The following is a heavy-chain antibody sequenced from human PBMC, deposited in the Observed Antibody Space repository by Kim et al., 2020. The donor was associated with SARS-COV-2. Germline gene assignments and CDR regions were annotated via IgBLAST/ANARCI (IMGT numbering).Heavy chain of an antibody. V-gene: IGHV4-59*08. CDR3: ARYVTSGGYSFDP. D-gene: IGHD6-13*01. J-gene: IGHJ5*02. CDR1: GGSISTYY. CDR2: INYSGST. Sequence: SETLSHTCTVSGGSISTYYWSWIRQPPGKGLEWIGYINYSGSTHYNPSLKSRVTISVDTSKNQFSLNLSSVTAADTAVYYCARYVTSGGYSFDPWGQGSLVTVSS.